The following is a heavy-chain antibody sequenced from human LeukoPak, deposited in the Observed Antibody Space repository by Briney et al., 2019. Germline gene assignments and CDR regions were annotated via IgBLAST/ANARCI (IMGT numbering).Heavy chain of an antibody. V-gene: IGHV4-34*01. D-gene: IGHD1/OR15-1a*01. CDR1: GGSFSGYY. Sequence: PETLSLTCAVYGGSFSGYYWSWIRQPPGKGLEWIGEINHSGSTNYNPSLKSRITISVDTSKNQFSLTLSSVTAADTAVYYCARVRNRRGGDYWGQGTLVTVSS. CDR3: ARVRNRRGGDY. J-gene: IGHJ4*02. CDR2: INHSGST.